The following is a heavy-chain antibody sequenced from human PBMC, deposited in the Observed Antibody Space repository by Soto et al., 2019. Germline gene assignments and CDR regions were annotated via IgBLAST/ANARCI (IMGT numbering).Heavy chain of an antibody. J-gene: IGHJ4*02. CDR2: IYYSGYT. CDR1: GDSFSSADYK. Sequence: QVQLQESGPGLVKPSQTLSLTCTVSGDSFSSADYKWSWIRQPPGKGLEWIGYIYYSGYTYNNPSLKSRLTMSVDTSKNQFFLKLSSVTAADTAVYYCARSIDYFAFYYCGQGTLVTVS. D-gene: IGHD4-17*01. V-gene: IGHV4-30-4*01. CDR3: ARSIDYFAFYY.